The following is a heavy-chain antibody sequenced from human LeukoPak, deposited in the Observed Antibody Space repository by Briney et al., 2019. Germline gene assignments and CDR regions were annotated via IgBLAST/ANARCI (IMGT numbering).Heavy chain of an antibody. J-gene: IGHJ4*02. Sequence: GASVKVSCKASGYTFSGYFIHWVRQAPGQGLEWMGRINPNTGYPNHAQNFQGRVTMTRDTSISTAYMELSRLTTDDTAVYYCARGRALYYSSGCIFDYWGQGTLVTVSA. CDR2: INPNTGYP. CDR1: GYTFSGYF. D-gene: IGHD6-19*01. V-gene: IGHV1-2*06. CDR3: ARGRALYYSSGCIFDY.